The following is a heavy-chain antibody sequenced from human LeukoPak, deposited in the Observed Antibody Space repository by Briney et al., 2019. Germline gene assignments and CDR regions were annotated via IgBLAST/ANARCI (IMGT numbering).Heavy chain of an antibody. CDR3: ALDQYYYGSGSPDY. CDR1: GFTFSDYY. Sequence: GGSLRLSRAASGFTFSDYYMSWIRQAPGKGLEWVSYISSSGSTIYYADSVKGRFTISRDNAKNSLYLQMNSLRAEDTAVYYCALDQYYYGSGSPDYWGQGTLVTVSS. V-gene: IGHV3-11*01. J-gene: IGHJ4*02. CDR2: ISSSGSTI. D-gene: IGHD3-10*01.